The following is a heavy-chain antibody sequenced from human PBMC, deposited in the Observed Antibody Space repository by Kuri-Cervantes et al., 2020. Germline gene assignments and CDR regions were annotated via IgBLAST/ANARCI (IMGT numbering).Heavy chain of an antibody. CDR3: VRVGQVVDY. CDR1: GFTFSSYS. J-gene: IGHJ4*02. V-gene: IGHV3-48*01. Sequence: GGSLRLSCAASGFTFSSYSMNWVRQAPGKGLEWIAHISPDSLVTYYADSVRGRFTISRDNANASLFLQLSSLRVEDTAAYYCVRVGQVVDYWGQGTLVTVSS. D-gene: IGHD1-26*01. CDR2: ISPDSLVT.